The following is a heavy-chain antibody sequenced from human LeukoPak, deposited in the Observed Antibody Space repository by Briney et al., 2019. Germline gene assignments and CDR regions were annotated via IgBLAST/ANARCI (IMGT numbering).Heavy chain of an antibody. V-gene: IGHV3-30*03. D-gene: IGHD3-22*01. CDR3: ARDYYYDSSGYYSP. CDR2: ISYDGSNK. J-gene: IGHJ5*02. CDR1: GFTFSSYG. Sequence: PGGSLRLSCAASGFTFSSYGMHWVRQAPGKGLEWVAVISYDGSNKYYADSVKGRLTISRDNSKNTLYLQMNSLRAEDTAVYYCARDYYYDSSGYYSPWGQGTLVTVSS.